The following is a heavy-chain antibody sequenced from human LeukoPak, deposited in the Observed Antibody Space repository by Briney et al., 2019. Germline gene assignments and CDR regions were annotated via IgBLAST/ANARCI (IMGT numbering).Heavy chain of an antibody. CDR1: GGSISSTYF. Sequence: SETLSLTCTVSGGSISSTYFWAWIRQPPGKGLEWIATTHYSGTTYYKPSLRSRVTISVDTSANQFSLKLTSVTAADTAVYFCARLGYCSGGSCQHDFWGQGTPVTVSS. D-gene: IGHD2-15*01. V-gene: IGHV4-39*01. CDR2: THYSGTT. CDR3: ARLGYCSGGSCQHDF. J-gene: IGHJ4*02.